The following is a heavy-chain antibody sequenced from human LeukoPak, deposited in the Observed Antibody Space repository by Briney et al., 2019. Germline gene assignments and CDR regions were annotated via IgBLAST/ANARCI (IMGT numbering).Heavy chain of an antibody. D-gene: IGHD5-24*01. CDR1: GYTLTELS. Sequence: ASVKVSCKVSGYTLTELSMHWVRQAPGKGLEWMGGFDPEDGETIYAQKFQGRVTMTEDTSTDTAYMELSSLRSEDTAVYYCATGSNKWLQRLDAFDIWGQGTMVTVSS. CDR3: ATGSNKWLQRLDAFDI. J-gene: IGHJ3*02. CDR2: FDPEDGET. V-gene: IGHV1-24*01.